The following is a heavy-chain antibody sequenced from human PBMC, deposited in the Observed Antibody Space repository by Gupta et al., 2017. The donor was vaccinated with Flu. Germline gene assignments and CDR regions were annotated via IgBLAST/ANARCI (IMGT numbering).Heavy chain of an antibody. CDR1: GSTFNGNY. CDR3: ASPLQGTDDVWGNDRFDQ. D-gene: IGHD3-16*02. J-gene: IGHJ4*02. V-gene: IGHV1-2*06. Sequence: QVQLVQYGAEMRTAGASVKVSCTASGSTFNGNYLHWVRQAPGQGLEWIGRIDHNSGGAFYTRKYQVRVTMTIDTAISTAYMELSDLRSDDTAIEYCASPLQGTDDVWGNDRFDQWGQGTLVIVSS. CDR2: IDHNSGGA.